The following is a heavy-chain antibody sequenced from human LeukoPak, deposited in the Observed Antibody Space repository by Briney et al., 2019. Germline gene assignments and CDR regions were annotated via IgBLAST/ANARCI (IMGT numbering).Heavy chain of an antibody. D-gene: IGHD2-2*01. CDR2: IYYRGST. J-gene: IGHJ5*02. CDR1: GGFISSYY. V-gene: IGHV4-59*08. Sequence: PSETLSLTCTVSGGFISSYYWSWIRQPPGKGLEWIGYIYYRGSTNYNPSLQSRVTISVDTSKNQFSLNLKSVTAADTAVYYCARHLGYCGTTSCFGRAYWFDPWGQGTLVTVSS. CDR3: ARHLGYCGTTSCFGRAYWFDP.